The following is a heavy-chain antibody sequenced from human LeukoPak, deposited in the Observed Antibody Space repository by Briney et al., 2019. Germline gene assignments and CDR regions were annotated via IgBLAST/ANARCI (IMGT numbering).Heavy chain of an antibody. V-gene: IGHV1-18*01. CDR1: GYTFTSYG. D-gene: IGHD6-19*01. J-gene: IGHJ4*02. CDR2: ISAYNGNT. CDR3: ARGRYSSGWRSNFDY. Sequence: ASVKVSCKASGYTFTSYGISWVRQAPGQGLEWMGWISAYNGNTNYAQNLQGRVTMTTDTSTSTAYMELRSLRSDDTAVYYCARGRYSSGWRSNFDYWGQGTLVTVSS.